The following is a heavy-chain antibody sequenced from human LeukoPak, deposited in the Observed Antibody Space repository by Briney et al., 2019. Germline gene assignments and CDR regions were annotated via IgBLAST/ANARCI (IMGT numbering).Heavy chain of an antibody. V-gene: IGHV4-59*08. D-gene: IGHD5-12*01. Sequence: PSETLSLTCTVSGGSLNNYYWTWIRQPPGRGLEWIGHIYYSGSTYYNPSLKSRVTISVDTSNNQFTLKLSSVTAADTAVYYCARQAWLLDYWGPGTLVTVAS. CDR2: IYYSGST. CDR1: GGSLNNYY. CDR3: ARQAWLLDY. J-gene: IGHJ4*02.